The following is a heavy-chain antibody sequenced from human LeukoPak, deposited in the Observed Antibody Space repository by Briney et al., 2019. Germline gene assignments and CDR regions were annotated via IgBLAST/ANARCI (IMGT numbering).Heavy chain of an antibody. Sequence: SETLSLTCTVSGGSISNYYWSWIRQPPGKGLEWIGYIYHSGRTNYNPSLKSRVTISVDTSKNQFSVKLSSVTAADTAVYYCARGRAAAVAFEIWGQGTMVTVSS. CDR2: IYHSGRT. V-gene: IGHV4-59*01. D-gene: IGHD6-13*01. J-gene: IGHJ3*02. CDR1: GGSISNYY. CDR3: ARGRAAAVAFEI.